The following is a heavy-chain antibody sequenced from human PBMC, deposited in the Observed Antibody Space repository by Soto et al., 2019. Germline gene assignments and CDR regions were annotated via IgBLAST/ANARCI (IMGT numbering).Heavy chain of an antibody. J-gene: IGHJ4*02. CDR2: IIPVLGVG. D-gene: IGHD5-18*01. V-gene: IGHV1-69*09. CDR3: AREAGYSYGYVFDY. Sequence: QAQLVQSGAEVKKPGSSVKVSYTASGGTFGNHAISWVRQVPGQGLEWMGGIIPVLGVGDNAQKFQGRFTITADTSTNTAYMELSSLRSEDTAHYYCAREAGYSYGYVFDYWGQGTLVIVSS. CDR1: GGTFGNHA.